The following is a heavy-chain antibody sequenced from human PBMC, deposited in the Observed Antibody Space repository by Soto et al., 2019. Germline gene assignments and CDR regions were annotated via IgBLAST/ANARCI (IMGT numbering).Heavy chain of an antibody. CDR3: ARDLGYSDFVVHY. V-gene: IGHV1-18*01. D-gene: IGHD4-17*01. Sequence: QVQLVQSGAEVKKPGASVKVSCMASGYTFTNSGFSWVRQAPGQGLEWVGWIRVNNGDTHYAQKLQGRVTMTTDTSTSTAFMELRSLRSDDTAVYYCARDLGYSDFVVHYWGQGTLITVSS. J-gene: IGHJ4*02. CDR1: GYTFTNSG. CDR2: IRVNNGDT.